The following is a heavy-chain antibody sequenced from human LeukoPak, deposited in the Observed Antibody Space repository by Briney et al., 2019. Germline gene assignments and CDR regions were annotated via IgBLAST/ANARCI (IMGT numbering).Heavy chain of an antibody. J-gene: IGHJ6*03. CDR1: GFTFSDYY. Sequence: PGGSLRLSCAASGFTFSDYYMSWIRQAPGKGLEWVSYISSSGSTIYYADSVKGRFTISRDNAKNSLYLQMNSLRAEDTAVYYCARHHPDIVVVYYYYYMDVWGKGTTVTVSS. CDR3: ARHHPDIVVVYYYYYMDV. D-gene: IGHD2-2*01. V-gene: IGHV3-11*04. CDR2: ISSSGSTI.